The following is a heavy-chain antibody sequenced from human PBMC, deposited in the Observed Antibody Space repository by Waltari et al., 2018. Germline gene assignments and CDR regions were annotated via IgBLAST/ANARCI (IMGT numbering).Heavy chain of an antibody. Sequence: QVQLQQWGAGLLQSSETLSLTCAVHGGSFSGYYWRGGPQPPGKGLEWIGEINHAGYTNHNPSLRSRVTMSADTSKSQFSLKLNSVTAADTAVYYCVRLEDCTGPGGHCYSGDPFALDVWGQGTTVTVSS. CDR1: GGSFSGYY. CDR2: INHAGYT. D-gene: IGHD2-15*01. CDR3: VRLEDCTGPGGHCYSGDPFALDV. J-gene: IGHJ6*02. V-gene: IGHV4-34*02.